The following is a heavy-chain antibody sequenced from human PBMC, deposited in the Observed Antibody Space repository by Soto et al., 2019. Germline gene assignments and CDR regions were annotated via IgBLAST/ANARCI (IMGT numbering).Heavy chain of an antibody. V-gene: IGHV3-21*01. J-gene: IGHJ4*02. CDR3: ARRGAVAGPSFDY. CDR1: GFTFSSYS. CDR2: ISSSSSYI. Sequence: VQLVESGGGLVKPGGSLRLSCAASGFTFSSYSMNWVRQAPGKGLEWVSSISSSSSYIYYADSVKGRFTISRDNAKNSLYLQMNSLRAEDTAVYYCARRGAVAGPSFDYWGQGTLVTVSS. D-gene: IGHD6-19*01.